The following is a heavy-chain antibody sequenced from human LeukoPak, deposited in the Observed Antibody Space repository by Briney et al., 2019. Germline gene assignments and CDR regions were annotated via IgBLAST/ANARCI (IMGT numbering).Heavy chain of an antibody. D-gene: IGHD2/OR15-2a*01. V-gene: IGHV3-7*01. J-gene: IGHJ4*02. CDR1: GFTFSQQY. Sequence: GGSLRLSCAASGFTFSQQYMTWVRQTPGKGLEWVATLSPDGSDKFYVGSVKGRFTISKDNAKNTVYLQMNSLRAEDTAVYYCVSFYETYWGRGTLVTVSS. CDR3: VSFYETY. CDR2: LSPDGSDK.